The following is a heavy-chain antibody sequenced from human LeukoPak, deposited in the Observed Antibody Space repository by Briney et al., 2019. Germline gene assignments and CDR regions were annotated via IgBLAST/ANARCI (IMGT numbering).Heavy chain of an antibody. CDR1: GGSFSGYY. CDR2: INHSGST. J-gene: IGHJ5*02. V-gene: IGHV4-34*01. CDR3: AVKKFRRYSGSGTPEVGKTNWFDP. Sequence: SETLSLTCAVYGGSFSGYYWSWIRQPPGKGLEWIGEINHSGSTNYNPSLKSRVTISVDTSKNQFSLKLSSGTAADTAVYYCAVKKFRRYSGSGTPEVGKTNWFDPWGQGTLVTASS. D-gene: IGHD6-13*01.